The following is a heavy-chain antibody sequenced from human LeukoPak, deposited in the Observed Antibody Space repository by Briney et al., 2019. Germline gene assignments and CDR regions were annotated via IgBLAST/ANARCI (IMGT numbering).Heavy chain of an antibody. CDR1: GFTFSSYS. D-gene: IGHD3-10*01. V-gene: IGHV3-21*01. CDR2: ISSSSSYI. Sequence: GGSLRLSCAASGFTFSSYSMNWVRQAPGKGLEWVSSISSSSSYIYYADSVKGRFTISRDNAKNTLYLQMNSLRAEDTAVYYCAKISATMVRGVDRFDYWGQGTLVTVSS. CDR3: AKISATMVRGVDRFDY. J-gene: IGHJ4*02.